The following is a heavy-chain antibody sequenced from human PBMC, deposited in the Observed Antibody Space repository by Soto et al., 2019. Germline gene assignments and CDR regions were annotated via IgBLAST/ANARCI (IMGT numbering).Heavy chain of an antibody. J-gene: IGHJ6*02. CDR1: GGTFSIYG. D-gene: IGHD2-8*02. CDR2: IIPILTTP. V-gene: IGHV1-69*01. CDR3: ATSVGIAPTGEDGMDV. Sequence: QVQLGQSGAEVKKTGSSVKVSCKASGGTFSIYGFSWVRQAPGQGPKWIGGIIPILTTPNYAQKSQGRVTIVADESTTTVYMELSSLKVEDTAVYYCATSVGIAPTGEDGMDVWGQGTSVTVSS.